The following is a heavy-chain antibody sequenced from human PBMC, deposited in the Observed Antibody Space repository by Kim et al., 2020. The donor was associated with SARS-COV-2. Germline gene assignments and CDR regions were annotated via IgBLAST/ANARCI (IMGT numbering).Heavy chain of an antibody. J-gene: IGHJ4*02. V-gene: IGHV4-39*01. CDR1: GGSISSSSYY. CDR2: IYYSGST. CDR3: ARHGGTYDILTGYQYYFDY. D-gene: IGHD3-9*01. Sequence: SETLSLTCTVSGGSISSSSYYWGWIRQPPGKGLEWIGRIYYSGSTYYNPSLKSRVTISVDTSKNQFSLKLSSVTAADTAVYYCARHGGTYDILTGYQYYFDYWGQGTLVTVSS.